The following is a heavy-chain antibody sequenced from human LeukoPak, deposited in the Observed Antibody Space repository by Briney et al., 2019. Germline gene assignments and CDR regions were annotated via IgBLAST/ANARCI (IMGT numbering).Heavy chain of an antibody. V-gene: IGHV1-8*01. CDR3: ARPRSSWYSDSFDI. CDR1: GYTFSMYE. CDR2: MNPDSGDT. D-gene: IGHD6-13*01. Sequence: ASVKVSCKASGYTFSMYEVNWVRQAPGQGLEPMGWMNPDSGDTVYTQKFLDRVTMTRNTSTSTAYMELRDLRSEDTAIYYCARPRSSWYSDSFDIWGQGTVVTVSS. J-gene: IGHJ3*02.